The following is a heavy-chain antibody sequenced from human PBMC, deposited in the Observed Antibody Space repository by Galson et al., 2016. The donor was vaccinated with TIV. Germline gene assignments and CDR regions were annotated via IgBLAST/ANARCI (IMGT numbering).Heavy chain of an antibody. D-gene: IGHD3-22*01. Sequence: SVKVSCKASGYTFTSFDISWLRQAPGQGLEWMGWMSPSNGNTGYAQTFRGRITMTRHPSTTTAYMELSGLTSEDTAVYYCGRGHYYDSSGYSFDFWGQGTLVTVSS. V-gene: IGHV1-8*01. CDR2: MSPSNGNT. CDR3: GRGHYYDSSGYSFDF. CDR1: GYTFTSFD. J-gene: IGHJ4*02.